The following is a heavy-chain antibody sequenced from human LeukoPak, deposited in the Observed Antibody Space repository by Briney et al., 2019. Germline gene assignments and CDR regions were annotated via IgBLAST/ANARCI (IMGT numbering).Heavy chain of an antibody. CDR3: ARESSPGIAVAGTSLRGGTFDY. D-gene: IGHD6-19*01. CDR1: GGSFSGYY. Sequence: SETLSLTCAVYGGSFSGYYWSWIRQPPGKGLEWIGYIYHSGSTYYNPSLESRVTISVDRSKNQFSLKLSSVTAADTAVYYCARESSPGIAVAGTSLRGGTFDYWGQGTLVTVSS. V-gene: IGHV4-34*01. CDR2: IYHSGST. J-gene: IGHJ4*02.